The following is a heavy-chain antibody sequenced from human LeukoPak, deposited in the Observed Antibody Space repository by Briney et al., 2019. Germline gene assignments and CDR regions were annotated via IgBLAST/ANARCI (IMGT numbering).Heavy chain of an antibody. D-gene: IGHD3-10*01. CDR1: GFTFGSYS. CDR2: ISSSSSSK. CDR3: ARDRGSSLWDLPNDFDY. V-gene: IGHV3-21*06. J-gene: IGHJ4*02. Sequence: PGGSLRLSCAASGFTFGSYSMNWVRQAPGKGLEWVSSISSSSSSKYYADSVKGRFTIFRDNAKNSLSLQMNSLRAEDTAVYYCARDRGSSLWDLPNDFDYWGQGTLVTVSS.